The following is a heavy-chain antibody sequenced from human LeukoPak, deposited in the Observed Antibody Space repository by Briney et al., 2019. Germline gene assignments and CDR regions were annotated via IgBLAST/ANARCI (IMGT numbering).Heavy chain of an antibody. J-gene: IGHJ6*02. Sequence: SVKVSCKASGGTFSSDAISWVRQAPGQGPEWMGGIIPIFGTANYAQKFQGRVTITADESTSTAYMELSSLRSEDTAVYYCASLYSSSSQRDYYGMDVWGQGTTVTVSS. V-gene: IGHV1-69*01. CDR2: IIPIFGTA. CDR3: ASLYSSSSQRDYYGMDV. D-gene: IGHD6-13*01. CDR1: GGTFSSDA.